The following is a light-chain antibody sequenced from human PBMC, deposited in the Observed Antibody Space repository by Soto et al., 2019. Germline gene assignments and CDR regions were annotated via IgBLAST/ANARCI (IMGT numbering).Light chain of an antibody. V-gene: IGLV2-8*01. J-gene: IGLJ3*02. CDR3: TSDVVSNIWV. Sequence: QSALTQPPSASGSPGQSVTISCTGTSSDVGAYKYVSWYQQYPGKAPKLMIYEVSKRPSGVPDRFSGSKSGNTASLTVSGLQAEDEADYYCTSDVVSNIWVFGGGTKLTVL. CDR1: SSDVGAYKY. CDR2: EVS.